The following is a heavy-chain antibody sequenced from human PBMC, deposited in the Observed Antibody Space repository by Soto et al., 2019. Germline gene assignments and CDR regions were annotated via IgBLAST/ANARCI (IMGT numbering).Heavy chain of an antibody. V-gene: IGHV3-13*01. J-gene: IGHJ6*02. D-gene: IGHD2-15*01. CDR1: GFTFSSYD. CDR2: IGTAGDT. CDR3: ARGGGTWRGKDYYYYGMDV. Sequence: QPGGSLRLSCAASGFTFSSYDMHWVRQATGKGLEWVSAIGTAGDTYYPGSVKGRFTISRENAKNSLYLQMNSLRAGDTAVYYCARGGGTWRGKDYYYYGMDVWDQGTTVTVSS.